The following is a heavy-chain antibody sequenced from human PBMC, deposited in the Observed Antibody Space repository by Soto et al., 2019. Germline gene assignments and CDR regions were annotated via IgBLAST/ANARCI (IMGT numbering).Heavy chain of an antibody. V-gene: IGHV4-59*01. Sequence: SETLSLTCTVSGGSISSYYWSWIRQPPGKGLEWIGYIYYSGSTNYNPSLKSRVTISVDTSKNQFSLKLSSVTAADTAVYYCARDRGGYSYVPNTRLNSYGMDVWGQGTTVTVSS. CDR2: IYYSGST. D-gene: IGHD5-18*01. J-gene: IGHJ6*02. CDR3: ARDRGGYSYVPNTRLNSYGMDV. CDR1: GGSISSYY.